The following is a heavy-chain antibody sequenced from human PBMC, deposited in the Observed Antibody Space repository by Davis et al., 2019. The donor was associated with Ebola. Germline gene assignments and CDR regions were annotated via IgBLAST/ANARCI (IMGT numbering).Heavy chain of an antibody. CDR2: LGLSADA. Sequence: GESLKISCTASGFIVSDKYMSWVCQAPGKGLEWVSTLGLSADAYYADSVKGRFTISRDNSKNTLHLQMNSLRVEDTAIYYCAKDTSNVWFDVWGQGTMVTVSS. V-gene: IGHV3-53*01. J-gene: IGHJ3*01. D-gene: IGHD6-19*01. CDR1: GFIVSDKY. CDR3: AKDTSNVWFDV.